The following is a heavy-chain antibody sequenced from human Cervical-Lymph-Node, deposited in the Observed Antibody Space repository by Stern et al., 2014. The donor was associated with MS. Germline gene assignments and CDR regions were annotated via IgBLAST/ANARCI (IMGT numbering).Heavy chain of an antibody. CDR3: ARVAYDFWSGYYVFDY. V-gene: IGHV4-31*01. D-gene: IGHD3-3*01. Sequence: QLQLQESGPGLVKPSQTLSLTCTVSGGSISSGGFYWSWIRQHPGKGLGWIGYIYYSGSTYYNSSLKTQVTISVDTSKNQFSLKLISMTAADTAVYYCARVAYDFWSGYYVFDYWGQGTLVTVSS. J-gene: IGHJ4*02. CDR1: GGSISSGGFY. CDR2: IYYSGST.